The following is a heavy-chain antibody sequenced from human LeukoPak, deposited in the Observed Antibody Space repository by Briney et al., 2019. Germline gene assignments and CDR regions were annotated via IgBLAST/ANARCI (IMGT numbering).Heavy chain of an antibody. CDR1: GGSISSYN. J-gene: IGHJ5*02. CDR2: IYYSGST. Sequence: SETLSLTCTVSGGSISSYNWSWIRQPPGKGLEWIGYIYYSGSTNYNPSLKSRVTISVDTSKNQFSLKLSSVTAADTAVYYCARDVGYCSGGSCYANWFDPWGQGTLVTVSS. V-gene: IGHV4-59*01. CDR3: ARDVGYCSGGSCYANWFDP. D-gene: IGHD2-15*01.